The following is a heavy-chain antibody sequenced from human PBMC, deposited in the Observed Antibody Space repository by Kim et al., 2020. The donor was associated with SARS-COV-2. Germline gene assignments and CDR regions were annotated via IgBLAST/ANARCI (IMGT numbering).Heavy chain of an antibody. V-gene: IGHV3-30*02. CDR3: AKLRTYYYYGMDV. J-gene: IGHJ6*02. Sequence: YADSVKCRFTISRDNSKNTLYLQMNSLRAEDTAVYYCAKLRTYYYYGMDVWGQGTTVTVSS.